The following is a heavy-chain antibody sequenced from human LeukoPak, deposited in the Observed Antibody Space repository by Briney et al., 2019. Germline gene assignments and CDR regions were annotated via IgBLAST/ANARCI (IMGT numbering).Heavy chain of an antibody. CDR1: GGSFSGYY. V-gene: IGHV4-34*01. D-gene: IGHD3-16*01. CDR2: INHSGST. Sequence: PSETLSLTCAVYGGSFSGYYWSWIRQPPGKGLEWIGEINHSGSTNYNPSLKSRVTISVDTSKNQFSLKLSSVTAADTAVYYCARGWGGPIDYWGQGTLVTVSS. CDR3: ARGWGGPIDY. J-gene: IGHJ4*02.